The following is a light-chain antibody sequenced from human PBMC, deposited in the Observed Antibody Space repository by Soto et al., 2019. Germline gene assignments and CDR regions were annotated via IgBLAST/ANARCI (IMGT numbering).Light chain of an antibody. CDR1: SSNIGAVYD. CDR2: GNS. Sequence: QSVLTQPPSVSGAPGQRVTISCTGNSSNIGAVYDVHWYQQLPGTAPKLLIYGNSNRPSGVPDRFSGSKSGTSASLAITGLQAEDEADYYCQSYDSSLGGSVFGTGTKLTVL. CDR3: QSYDSSLGGSV. V-gene: IGLV1-40*01. J-gene: IGLJ1*01.